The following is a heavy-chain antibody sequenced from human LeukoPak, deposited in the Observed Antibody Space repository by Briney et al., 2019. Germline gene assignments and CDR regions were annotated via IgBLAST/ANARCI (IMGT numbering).Heavy chain of an antibody. CDR1: GGSISSGDYF. V-gene: IGHV4-30-4*01. Sequence: SETLSLTCIVSGGSISSGDYFWSWIRQPPGKGLEWIGYVSNSGSAFYNPSLKSRIAILVDTSKSQFSLKLSSVTAADTAVYYCARVNTAMAYRSFDYWGQGTLVTVSS. CDR3: ARVNTAMAYRSFDY. CDR2: VSNSGSA. J-gene: IGHJ4*02. D-gene: IGHD5-18*01.